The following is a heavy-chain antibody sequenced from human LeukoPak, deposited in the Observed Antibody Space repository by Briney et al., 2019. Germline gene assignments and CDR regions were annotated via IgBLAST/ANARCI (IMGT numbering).Heavy chain of an antibody. Sequence: NPSGTLSLTCTVSGGSISSSSYYWGWIRQPPGKGLEWIGSIYYSGSTYYNPSLKSRVTISVDTSKNQFSLKLSSVTAADTAVYYCARLDYDILTGYPYYFDYWGQGTLVTVSS. D-gene: IGHD3-9*01. CDR1: GGSISSSSYY. V-gene: IGHV4-39*01. CDR3: ARLDYDILTGYPYYFDY. CDR2: IYYSGST. J-gene: IGHJ4*02.